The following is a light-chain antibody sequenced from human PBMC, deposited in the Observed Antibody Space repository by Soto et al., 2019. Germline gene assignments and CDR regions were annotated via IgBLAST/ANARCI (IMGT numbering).Light chain of an antibody. CDR1: QTISSW. V-gene: IGKV1-5*03. CDR3: QHYNSYSEA. J-gene: IGKJ1*01. Sequence: DIQLTQSPSFLSASVVERVTITCRASQTISSWLAWYQQKPGKAPKLLIYKASTLKSGVPSRFSGSGSGTEFTLTISSLQPDDFATYYCQHYNSYSEAFGQGTKVDIK. CDR2: KAS.